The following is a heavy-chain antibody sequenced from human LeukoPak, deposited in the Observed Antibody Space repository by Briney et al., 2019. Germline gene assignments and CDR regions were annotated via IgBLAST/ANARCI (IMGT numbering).Heavy chain of an antibody. CDR2: ISGSGGST. Sequence: GGSLRLSCAASGFTFSSYAMSWVRQAPGKGLEWVSAISGSGGSTYYADSVKGRFTISRDNSKNTLYLQMNSLRAEDTAVYYCAKDLSGGYSYVSDWLDPWGQGTLVTVSS. J-gene: IGHJ5*02. CDR3: AKDLSGGYSYVSDWLDP. D-gene: IGHD5-18*01. CDR1: GFTFSSYA. V-gene: IGHV3-23*01.